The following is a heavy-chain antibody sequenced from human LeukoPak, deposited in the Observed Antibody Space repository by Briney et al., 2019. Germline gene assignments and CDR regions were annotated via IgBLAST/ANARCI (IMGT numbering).Heavy chain of an antibody. J-gene: IGHJ4*02. Sequence: GGSLRLSCAASGFTFSSYAMSWVRQAPGKGLEWVSLIYSGGNTYYADSVQGRFTISRDDSKNTLYLQMNSLRVEDTAVYYCAREGVRYTSSWYDYWGRGTLVTVSS. V-gene: IGHV3-53*01. CDR2: IYSGGNT. D-gene: IGHD6-13*01. CDR3: AREGVRYTSSWYDY. CDR1: GFTFSSYA.